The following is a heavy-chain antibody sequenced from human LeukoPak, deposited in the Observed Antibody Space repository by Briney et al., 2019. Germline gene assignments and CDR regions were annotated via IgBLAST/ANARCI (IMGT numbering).Heavy chain of an antibody. J-gene: IGHJ6*03. CDR2: MNPNSGNT. V-gene: IGHV1-8*02. CDR3: ARSSYYYYMDV. CDR1: GYSFINYY. Sequence: ASVKVSCKASGYSFINYYIHWVRQATGQGLEWMGWMNPNSGNTGYAQKFQGRVTMTRNTSISTAYMELSSLRSEDTAVYYCARSSYYYYMDVWGKGTTVTISS.